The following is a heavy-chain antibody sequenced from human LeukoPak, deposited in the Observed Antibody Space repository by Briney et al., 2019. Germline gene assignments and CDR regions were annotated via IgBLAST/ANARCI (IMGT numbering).Heavy chain of an antibody. CDR1: GGSISTYY. V-gene: IGHV4-59*01. CDR2: IYYSGST. D-gene: IGHD2-21*02. Sequence: ETLSLTCTVSGGSISTYYWNWIRQPPGKGLEWIGYIYYSGSTNYNPSLKSRVTISVDTSKNQFSLKLSSVTAADTAVYYCARAPYCGGDCYLFDYWGQGTLVTVSS. J-gene: IGHJ4*02. CDR3: ARAPYCGGDCYLFDY.